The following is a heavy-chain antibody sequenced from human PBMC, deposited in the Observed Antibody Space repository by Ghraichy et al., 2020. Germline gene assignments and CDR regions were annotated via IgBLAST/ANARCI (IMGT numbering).Heavy chain of an antibody. J-gene: IGHJ5*02. CDR3: ARDRLYYYDSDAYRTLGPGGLDP. CDR1: GYTFTSYA. V-gene: IGHV1-18*01. CDR2: NSAYNTNT. Sequence: ASVKVSCKASGYTFTSYAISWVRQAPGQGPEWMGWNSAYNTNTNYAQKVQGRVTMTSDTSTSTAYMELRSLRSDDTAVYYCARDRLYYYDSDAYRTLGPGGLDPWGQGTLVTVSS. D-gene: IGHD3-22*01.